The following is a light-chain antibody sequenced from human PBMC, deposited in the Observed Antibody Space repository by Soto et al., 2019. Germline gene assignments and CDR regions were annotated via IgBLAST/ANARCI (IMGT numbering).Light chain of an antibody. J-gene: IGKJ4*01. V-gene: IGKV3-15*01. CDR3: QQYGSSALT. CDR1: QSVSSN. CDR2: GAF. Sequence: EILMTQSPVTLSVSPGERATLYFSASQSVSSNLAWYQQKPGQAPSLLIYGAFTRATGIPARFSGTGSGTEFTLTISRLEPEDFAVYYCQQYGSSALTFGGGTKVDIK.